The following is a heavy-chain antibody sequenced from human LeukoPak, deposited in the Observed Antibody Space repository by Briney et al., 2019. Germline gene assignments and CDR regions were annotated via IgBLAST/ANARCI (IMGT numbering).Heavy chain of an antibody. CDR3: ARDLDYEGAFDI. V-gene: IGHV3-53*01. CDR1: GFMFSSHW. Sequence: GGSLRLSCAASGFMFSSHWMTWVRQAPGKGLEWVSVIYSGGSTYYADSVKGRFTISRDNSKNTLYLQMNSLRAEDTAVYYCARDLDYEGAFDIWGQGTMVTVSS. D-gene: IGHD4-17*01. CDR2: IYSGGST. J-gene: IGHJ3*02.